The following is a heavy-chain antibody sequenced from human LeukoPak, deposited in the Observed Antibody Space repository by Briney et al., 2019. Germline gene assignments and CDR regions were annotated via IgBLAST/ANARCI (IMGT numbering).Heavy chain of an antibody. V-gene: IGHV4-34*01. D-gene: IGHD3-16*02. J-gene: IGHJ4*02. CDR3: ARGADYIWGSYRYKPAARPFDY. Sequence: PSETLSLTCAVYGGSFSGYYWSWIRQPPGKGLEWIGETNHSGSTNYNPSLKSRVTISVDTSKNQFSLKLSSVTAADTAVYYCARGADYIWGSYRYKPAARPFDYWGQGTLVIVSS. CDR1: GGSFSGYY. CDR2: TNHSGST.